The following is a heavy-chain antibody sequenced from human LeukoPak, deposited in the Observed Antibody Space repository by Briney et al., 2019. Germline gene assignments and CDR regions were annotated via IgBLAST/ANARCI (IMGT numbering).Heavy chain of an antibody. Sequence: SETLSLTCTVSGGSISSYYWSWIRQPPGKGLEWIGYIYYSGSTNYNPSLKSRVTISVDTSKNQFSLELSSVTAADTAVYYCASLYYDSSGYYVTEYFQHWGQGTLVTVSS. V-gene: IGHV4-59*08. CDR2: IYYSGST. CDR1: GGSISSYY. CDR3: ASLYYDSSGYYVTEYFQH. J-gene: IGHJ1*01. D-gene: IGHD3-22*01.